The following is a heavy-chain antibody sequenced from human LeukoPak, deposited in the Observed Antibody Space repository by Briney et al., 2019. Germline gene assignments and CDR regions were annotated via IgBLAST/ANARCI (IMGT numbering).Heavy chain of an antibody. V-gene: IGHV3-30*02. CDR2: IQDDERNI. Sequence: GGSLRLSCVAFRFSLSSHAMHWVRQAPGKGLEWVAFIQDDERNIYYAGSVKGRFTISRDNSKNTVYLQMNSLRTEDTAVYYCANELWSGPSDAFDIWGRGTMVTVSS. CDR3: ANELWSGPSDAFDI. J-gene: IGHJ3*02. D-gene: IGHD3-3*01. CDR1: RFSLSSHA.